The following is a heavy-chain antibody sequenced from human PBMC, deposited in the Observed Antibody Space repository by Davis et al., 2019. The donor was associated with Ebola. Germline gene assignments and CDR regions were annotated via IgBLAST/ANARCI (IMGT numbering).Heavy chain of an antibody. CDR1: GFTFSNYG. V-gene: IGHV3-23*01. CDR2: ISGSGGST. Sequence: GGSLRLSCAAFGFTFSNYGMNWVRQAPGKGLEWVSAISGSGGSTYYADSVKGRFTVSRDNSKNTLYLQMTSLRAEDTAVYYCAKVREGSGVYYDYWGQGALVTVSS. J-gene: IGHJ4*02. D-gene: IGHD1-26*01. CDR3: AKVREGSGVYYDY.